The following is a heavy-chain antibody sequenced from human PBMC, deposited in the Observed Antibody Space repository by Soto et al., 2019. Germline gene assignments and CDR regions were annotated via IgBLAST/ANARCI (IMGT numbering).Heavy chain of an antibody. CDR2: IYHSGST. Sequence: PSETLSLTCAVSGGSISSSNWWSWVRQPPGKGLEWIGEIYHSGSTNYNPSLKSRVTISVDKSKNQFSLKLSSVTAADTAVYYCARVPDGLTAYYYYYGMDVWGQGTTVTVSS. J-gene: IGHJ6*02. V-gene: IGHV4-4*02. CDR1: GGSISSSNW. CDR3: ARVPDGLTAYYYYYGMDV. D-gene: IGHD6-19*01.